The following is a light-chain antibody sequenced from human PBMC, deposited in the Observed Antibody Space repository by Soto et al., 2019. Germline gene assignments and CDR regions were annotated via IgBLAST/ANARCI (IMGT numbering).Light chain of an antibody. CDR1: SRDVGGYNF. J-gene: IGLJ1*01. Sequence: QSALTQPASVSGSPGQSITISCTGTSRDVGGYNFVSWYLQNPGKVPRVIIYEVSRRPSGVSNRVSGSKSGNTASLTISGLQAEDEADYYCSSYTSSSSYDVFGTGTKLTVL. V-gene: IGLV2-14*01. CDR3: SSYTSSSSYDV. CDR2: EVS.